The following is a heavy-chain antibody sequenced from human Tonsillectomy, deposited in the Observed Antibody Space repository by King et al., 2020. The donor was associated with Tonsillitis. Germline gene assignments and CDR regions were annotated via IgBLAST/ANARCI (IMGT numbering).Heavy chain of an antibody. J-gene: IGHJ6*02. D-gene: IGHD2-2*01. Sequence: VQLVESGGGVVQPGRSLRLSCAASGFTFSSYGMHWVRQAPGKGLEWVAVISYDGINKYYADSVKGRFTISRDNSKYTLYLQMNSLRAEDTAVYFCARDDTMGYQYYYGMDVWGQGTTVTVSS. CDR3: ARDDTMGYQYYYGMDV. V-gene: IGHV3-33*05. CDR2: ISYDGINK. CDR1: GFTFSSYG.